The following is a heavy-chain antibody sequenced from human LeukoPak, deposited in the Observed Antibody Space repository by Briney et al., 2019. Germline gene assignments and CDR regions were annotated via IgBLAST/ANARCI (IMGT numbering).Heavy chain of an antibody. CDR3: ARGVRPTHYYYYGMDV. J-gene: IGHJ6*02. V-gene: IGHV4-34*01. CDR2: INHSGST. Sequence: SETLPLTCAVYGGSFSGYYWSWIRQPPGKGLEWIGEINHSGSTNYNPSLKSRVTISVDTSKNQFSLKLSSVTAADTAVYYCARGVRPTHYYYYGMDVWGQGTTVTVSS. D-gene: IGHD4-17*01. CDR1: GGSFSGYY.